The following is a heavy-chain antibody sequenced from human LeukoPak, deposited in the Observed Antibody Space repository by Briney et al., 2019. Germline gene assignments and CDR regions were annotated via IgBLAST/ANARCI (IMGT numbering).Heavy chain of an antibody. CDR2: INTNTGNP. Sequence: ASVKVSCKASGYTFTSYAMNWVRQAPGQGLEWMGWINTNTGNPTYAQGFTGRFVFSLDTSVSTAYLQISSLKAEDTAVYYCARTPYCSSTSCHAFDIWGQGTMVTVSS. CDR3: ARTPYCSSTSCHAFDI. J-gene: IGHJ3*02. CDR1: GYTFTSYA. D-gene: IGHD2-2*01. V-gene: IGHV7-4-1*02.